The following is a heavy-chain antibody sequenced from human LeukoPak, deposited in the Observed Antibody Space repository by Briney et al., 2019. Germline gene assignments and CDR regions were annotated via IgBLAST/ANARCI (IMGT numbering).Heavy chain of an antibody. J-gene: IGHJ4*02. CDR3: AKGPLRGTAAAIDY. CDR2: ISYDGRNK. V-gene: IGHV3-30*18. D-gene: IGHD2-2*01. CDR1: GFTFNNYG. Sequence: GGSLRLSCAASGFTFNNYGMPWVRQAPGKGLEWVAVISYDGRNKHYPDSVKGRFTISRDISTDTLWLQMDSLRTEDTAVYYCAKGPLRGTAAAIDYWGQGTLVTVSS.